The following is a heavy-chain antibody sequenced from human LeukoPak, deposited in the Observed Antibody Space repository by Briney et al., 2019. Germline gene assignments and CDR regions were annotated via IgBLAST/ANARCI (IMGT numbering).Heavy chain of an antibody. CDR3: ARDLGIDYGSVDN. D-gene: IGHD3-10*01. V-gene: IGHV3-21*01. CDR2: ISSSSSYI. J-gene: IGHJ4*02. CDR1: GFTFSSYS. Sequence: GGSLRLSCAASGFTFSSYSMNWVRQAPGKGLEWVSSISSSSSYIYYADSVKGRFTISRDNAKNSLYLQMNSLRAEDTAVYYCARDLGIDYGSVDNWGQGTLVTVSS.